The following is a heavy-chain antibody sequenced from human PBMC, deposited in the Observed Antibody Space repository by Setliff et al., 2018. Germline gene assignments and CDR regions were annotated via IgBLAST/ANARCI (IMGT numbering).Heavy chain of an antibody. V-gene: IGHV1-3*04. J-gene: IGHJ4*02. CDR3: ARGTGTYSDLDY. D-gene: IGHD1-26*01. CDR1: GYTFTSHA. Sequence: ASVKVSCKASGYTFTSHAMHWVRQAPGQRLEWMGWINTGNDNTKYSQKFQGRVTNTMDTSASTAYMEMSGLRSEDTAVYYCARGTGTYSDLDYWGQGTLVTVSS. CDR2: INTGNDNT.